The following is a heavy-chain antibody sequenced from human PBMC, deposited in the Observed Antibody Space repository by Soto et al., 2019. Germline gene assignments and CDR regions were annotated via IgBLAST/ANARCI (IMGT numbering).Heavy chain of an antibody. CDR2: ISYDGSNK. CDR3: ARDQGTAMAAYYYYGMDV. J-gene: IGHJ6*02. V-gene: IGHV3-30-3*01. D-gene: IGHD5-18*01. Sequence: GGSLRLSCAASGFTFSSYAIHWVRQAPGKGLEWVAVISYDGSNKYYADSVKGRFTISRDNSKNTLYLQMNSLRAEDTAVYYCARDQGTAMAAYYYYGMDVWGQGTTVTVSS. CDR1: GFTFSSYA.